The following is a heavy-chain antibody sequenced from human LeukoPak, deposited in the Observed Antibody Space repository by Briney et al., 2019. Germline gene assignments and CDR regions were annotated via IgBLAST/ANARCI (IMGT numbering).Heavy chain of an antibody. J-gene: IGHJ5*02. CDR1: GGSFSGYY. V-gene: IGHV4-34*01. D-gene: IGHD3-3*01. CDR2: INHSGST. Sequence: SQTLSLTCAVYGGSFSGYYWSWIRQPPGKGVGWVGEINHSGSTNYNPSLKSRVIISVDTSKNQFSLKLSSVTAADTAVYYCATTYYDFWSGYSNWFDPWGQGTPVTVSS. CDR3: ATTYYDFWSGYSNWFDP.